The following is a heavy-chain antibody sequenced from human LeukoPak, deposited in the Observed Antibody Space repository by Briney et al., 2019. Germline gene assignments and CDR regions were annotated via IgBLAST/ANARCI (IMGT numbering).Heavy chain of an antibody. Sequence: ASVKVSCKASGGTFSSYAISWVRQAPGQGLEWMGGIIPIFGTANYAQKFQGRVTMTRDTSTSTVYMELSSLRSEDTAVYYCARENSSSSWYYWGQGTLVTVFS. CDR1: GGTFSSYA. J-gene: IGHJ4*02. V-gene: IGHV1-69*05. CDR3: ARENSSSSWYY. CDR2: IIPIFGTA. D-gene: IGHD6-6*01.